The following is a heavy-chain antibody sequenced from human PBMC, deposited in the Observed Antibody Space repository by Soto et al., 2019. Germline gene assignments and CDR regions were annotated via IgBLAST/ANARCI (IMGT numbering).Heavy chain of an antibody. CDR2: FDPEDGET. J-gene: IGHJ4*02. D-gene: IGHD2-15*01. CDR3: ATAPVVVVAATPFYY. Sequence: ASVNLSCKVSGYTLTELSMHLVRQAPGKGLEWMGGFDPEDGETIYAQKFQGRVTMTEDTSTDTAYMELSSLRSEDTAVYYCATAPVVVVAATPFYYWGQGTLVTVSS. V-gene: IGHV1-24*01. CDR1: GYTLTELS.